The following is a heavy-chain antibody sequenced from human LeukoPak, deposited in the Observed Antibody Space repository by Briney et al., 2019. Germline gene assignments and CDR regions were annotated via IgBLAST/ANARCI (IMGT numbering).Heavy chain of an antibody. V-gene: IGHV4-39*01. CDR1: GGSISSSSYY. CDR3: ARMDIVVVPAAVDY. Sequence: PSETLSLTCTVSGGSISSSSYYWGWIRQPPGEGLEWIGSIYYSGSTYYNPSLKSRVTISVDTSKNQFSLKLSSVTAADTAVYYCARMDIVVVPAAVDYWGQGTLVTVSS. D-gene: IGHD2-2*03. CDR2: IYYSGST. J-gene: IGHJ4*02.